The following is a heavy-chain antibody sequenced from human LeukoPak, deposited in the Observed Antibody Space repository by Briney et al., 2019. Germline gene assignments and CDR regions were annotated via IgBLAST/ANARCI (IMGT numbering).Heavy chain of an antibody. D-gene: IGHD1-26*01. CDR3: ARGPGSHWLLPVGDFDY. Sequence: ASVKVSCKVSGYTLTELSMHWVRQAPGKGLEWMGCIDLEDGETNYAQKFQERVTITRDTSTSTAYMELSSLRSEDTAVYYCARGPGSHWLLPVGDFDYWGQGTLVTVSS. CDR1: GYTLTELS. J-gene: IGHJ4*02. V-gene: IGHV1-24*01. CDR2: IDLEDGET.